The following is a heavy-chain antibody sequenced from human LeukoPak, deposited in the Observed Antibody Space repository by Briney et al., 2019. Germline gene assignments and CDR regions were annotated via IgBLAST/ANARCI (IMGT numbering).Heavy chain of an antibody. CDR1: GFTFSSYG. CDR2: ISYDGSNK. D-gene: IGHD3-22*01. V-gene: IGHV3-30*18. CDR3: AKAHPYYYDSSGYYRSPGAFDI. Sequence: GGSLRLSCAASGFTFSSYGMHWVRQAPGKGLEWVAVISYDGSNKYYADSVKGRFTISRDNSKNTLYLQMNCLRAEDTAVYYCAKAHPYYYDSSGYYRSPGAFDIWGQGTMVTVSS. J-gene: IGHJ3*02.